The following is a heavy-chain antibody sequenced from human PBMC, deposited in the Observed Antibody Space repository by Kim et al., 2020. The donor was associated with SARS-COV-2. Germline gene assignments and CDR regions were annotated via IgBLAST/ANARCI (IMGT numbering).Heavy chain of an antibody. J-gene: IGHJ1*01. V-gene: IGHV4-59*13. Sequence: SETLSLTCTVSGASITSYYWTWIRQPPGKGLELIGYIYYSGSTNYNPSLKSRVTLSVDTSKNQFSLKLSSVTAADTAVYYCASYSGSFYFQPWGLGTLIT. CDR1: GASITSYY. CDR3: ASYSGSFYFQP. D-gene: IGHD1-26*01. CDR2: IYYSGST.